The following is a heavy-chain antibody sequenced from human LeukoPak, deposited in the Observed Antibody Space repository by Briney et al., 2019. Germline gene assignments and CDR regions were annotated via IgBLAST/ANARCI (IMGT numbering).Heavy chain of an antibody. CDR1: GFTFSTYD. V-gene: IGHV3-48*02. Sequence: HPWGPLRLSCVASGFTFSTYDMNWVRQAPGKGLEWVSYISASSTIKNYADSVKGRFTVSRDEAKNSMYLQMNSLRDEDTAVYYCARDAGSSWYWGALDMWGQGTVVIVSS. CDR3: ARDAGSSWYWGALDM. CDR2: ISASSTIK. D-gene: IGHD6-13*01. J-gene: IGHJ3*02.